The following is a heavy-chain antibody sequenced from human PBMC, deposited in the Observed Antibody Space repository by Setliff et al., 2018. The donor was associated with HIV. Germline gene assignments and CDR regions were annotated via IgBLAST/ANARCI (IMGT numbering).Heavy chain of an antibody. J-gene: IGHJ4*02. CDR3: ARDADTSSHYSYYDY. V-gene: IGHV3-33*01. CDR2: VWHDGSRE. D-gene: IGHD3-22*01. Sequence: LRLSCAASGFDFSYFGIDWVRQAPGKGLEWVAVVWHDGSREYYADSVKGRFTVSRDNSKNMVYLQMNSLRVEDTAVYYCARDADTSSHYSYYDYWGQGTLVTVSS. CDR1: GFDFSYFG.